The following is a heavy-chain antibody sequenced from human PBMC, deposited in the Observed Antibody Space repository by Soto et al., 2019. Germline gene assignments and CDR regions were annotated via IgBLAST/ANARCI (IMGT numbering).Heavy chain of an antibody. CDR2: IIPIFGTA. V-gene: IGHV1-69*01. D-gene: IGHD5-12*01. CDR1: GGTFSSYA. Sequence: QVQLVQSGAEVKKPGSSVKVSCKASGGTFSSYAISWVRQAPGQGLEWMGGIIPIFGTANYAQKFQGRVTITADESTSTAYMELSSLRSEDTAVYYCARGDRIGRDGYNFWFDPWGQGTLVTVSS. CDR3: ARGDRIGRDGYNFWFDP. J-gene: IGHJ5*02.